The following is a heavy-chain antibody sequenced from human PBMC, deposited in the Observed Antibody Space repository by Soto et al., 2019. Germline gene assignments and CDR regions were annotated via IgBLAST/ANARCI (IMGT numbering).Heavy chain of an antibody. Sequence: XPEEAFSKAPGHTITSHYMHWVPQAPGQGLEWMGWINPNSGGTNYAQKFQGRVTMTRDTSISTAYMELSRLRSDDTAGYYCARDITGYGKGWGQGTLVPV. V-gene: IGHV1-2*02. CDR1: GHTITSHY. J-gene: IGHJ4*02. D-gene: IGHD6-13*01. CDR2: INPNSGGT. CDR3: ARDITGYGKG.